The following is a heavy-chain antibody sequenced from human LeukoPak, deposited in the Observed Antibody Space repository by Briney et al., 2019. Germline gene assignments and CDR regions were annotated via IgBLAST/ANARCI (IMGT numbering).Heavy chain of an antibody. J-gene: IGHJ3*02. Sequence: GGSLRLSCAASGFTFSSYEMNWVRQAPGKGLEWVSVIYSGGSTYYADSVKGRFTISRDNSKNTLYLQMNSLRAEDTAVYYCARRVASGAFDIWGQGTMVTVSS. CDR2: IYSGGST. V-gene: IGHV3-53*01. CDR3: ARRVASGAFDI. D-gene: IGHD6-25*01. CDR1: GFTFSSYE.